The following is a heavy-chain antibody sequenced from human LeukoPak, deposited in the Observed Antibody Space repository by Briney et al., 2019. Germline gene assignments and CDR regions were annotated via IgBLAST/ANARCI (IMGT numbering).Heavy chain of an antibody. CDR2: IWHSGTT. CDR3: MGADYGGH. CDR1: GASIISNNW. V-gene: IGHV4-4*02. Sequence: SGTLSLTCAVSGASIISNNWWSWVRQPSGKGLEWIGEIWHSGTTNYNPSLKSRVTISVDNSKNQFSLKLNSVTAADTAVYYCMGADYGGHWGQGTLVTVSS. D-gene: IGHD4-17*01. J-gene: IGHJ4*02.